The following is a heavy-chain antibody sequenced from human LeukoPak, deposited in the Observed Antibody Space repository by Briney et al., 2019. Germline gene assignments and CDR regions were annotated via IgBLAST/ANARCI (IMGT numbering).Heavy chain of an antibody. CDR2: ISGSGGST. Sequence: SGGSLRLSCAASGFTFSSYAMSWVRQAPGKGLEWVSAISGSGGSTYYADSVKGRFTISRDNSRDTLYLQMNSLRAEDTAVYYCAKGYYDYVWGSYYFDYWGQGTRVTVSS. D-gene: IGHD3-16*01. CDR1: GFTFSSYA. V-gene: IGHV3-23*01. J-gene: IGHJ4*02. CDR3: AKGYYDYVWGSYYFDY.